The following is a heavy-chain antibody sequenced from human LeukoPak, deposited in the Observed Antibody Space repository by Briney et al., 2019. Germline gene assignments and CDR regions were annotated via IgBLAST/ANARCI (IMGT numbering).Heavy chain of an antibody. CDR3: ARDRTMVRGLANYFYGMDV. Sequence: PGGSLRLSCAASGFSFSSDELNWVRQAPGKGLEWLSYISTSGRTTYYADSVKGRFTISRDNAKNSLYLQMSSLRAEDTAVYYCARDRTMVRGLANYFYGMDVWAKGPRSSSP. CDR1: GFSFSSDE. V-gene: IGHV3-48*03. CDR2: ISTSGRTT. D-gene: IGHD3-10*01. J-gene: IGHJ6*02.